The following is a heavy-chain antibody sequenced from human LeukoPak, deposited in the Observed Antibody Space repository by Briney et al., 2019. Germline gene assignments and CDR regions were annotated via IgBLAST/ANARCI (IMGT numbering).Heavy chain of an antibody. CDR3: ARGRVTATDGFDI. D-gene: IGHD2-21*02. V-gene: IGHV1-46*01. CDR2: INPTGGST. J-gene: IGHJ3*02. CDR1: GYTFTSYF. Sequence: ASVKLSCKASGYTFTSYFIHWVRQAPGEGLEWMGIINPTGGSTRYAKKFQGRVTMTRDTSTSTVYMELSSLRSEDTAVYYCARGRVTATDGFDIWGQGTTVIVSS.